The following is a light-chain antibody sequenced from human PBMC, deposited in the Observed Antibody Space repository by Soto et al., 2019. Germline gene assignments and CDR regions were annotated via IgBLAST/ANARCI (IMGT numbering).Light chain of an antibody. CDR3: QQRSNWPPLT. Sequence: EIVVTQSPATLSLSPGERATLSCRTSQSVGSYLAWYQKKPGQAPRLLIYDASNRATGIPARFSGSGSGRDLTLTISSLEPEDFAVYYCQQRSNWPPLTFGGGTKVEIK. CDR1: QSVGSY. CDR2: DAS. V-gene: IGKV3-11*02. J-gene: IGKJ4*01.